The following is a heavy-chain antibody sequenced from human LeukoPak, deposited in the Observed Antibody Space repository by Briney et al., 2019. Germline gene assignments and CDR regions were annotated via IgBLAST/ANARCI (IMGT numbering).Heavy chain of an antibody. CDR1: GGSFSGYY. J-gene: IGHJ4*02. CDR3: ARDLWDYGSGSYYNDY. V-gene: IGHV4-34*01. D-gene: IGHD3-10*01. Sequence: SETLSLTCAVYGGSFSGYYWSWIRQSPGKGLEWIGEINHRGSTNYNPSLKSRVTMSVDTSKNQFSLKLSSVTAADTAVYYCARDLWDYGSGSYYNDYWGQGTLVTVSS. CDR2: INHRGST.